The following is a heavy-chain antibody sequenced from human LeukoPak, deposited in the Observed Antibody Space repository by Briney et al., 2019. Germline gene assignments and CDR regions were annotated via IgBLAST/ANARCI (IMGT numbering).Heavy chain of an antibody. J-gene: IGHJ6*02. CDR1: GYTFTSYD. D-gene: IGHD5-12*01. Sequence: ASVEVSCKASGYTFTSYDINWVRQATGQGLEWMGWMNPNSGNTGYAQKFQGRVTMTRNTSISTAYMELSSLRSEDTAVYYCASSLSQSGYDYYYYGMDVWGQGTTVTVSS. CDR2: MNPNSGNT. V-gene: IGHV1-8*01. CDR3: ASSLSQSGYDYYYYGMDV.